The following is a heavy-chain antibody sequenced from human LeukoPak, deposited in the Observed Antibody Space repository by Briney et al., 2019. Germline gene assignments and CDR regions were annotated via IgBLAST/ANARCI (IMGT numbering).Heavy chain of an antibody. Sequence: PGGSLRLSCAASGFTFSSYAMRWVRQAPGKGLEWVSAISGSGGSTYYADSVKGRFTISRDNSKNTLYLQMNSLRAEDTAVYYCAKAPPWWSGYVLYYFDYWGQGTLVTVSS. D-gene: IGHD5-12*01. CDR2: ISGSGGST. CDR1: GFTFSSYA. J-gene: IGHJ4*02. V-gene: IGHV3-23*01. CDR3: AKAPPWWSGYVLYYFDY.